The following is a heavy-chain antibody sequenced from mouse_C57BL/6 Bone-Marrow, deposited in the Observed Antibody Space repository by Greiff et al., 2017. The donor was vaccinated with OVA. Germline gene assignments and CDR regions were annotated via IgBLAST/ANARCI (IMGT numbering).Heavy chain of an antibody. J-gene: IGHJ4*01. D-gene: IGHD2-1*01. CDR1: GYTFTSYW. V-gene: IGHV1-55*01. CDR2: IYPGSGST. CDR3: ARGEVYGNYVLYAMDY. Sequence: QVQLQQPGAELVKPGASVKMSCKASGYTFTSYWITSVKQRPGQGLEWIGDIYPGSGSTNYNEKFKSKATLTVDTSSSTAYMQLSSLTSEDSAVYYCARGEVYGNYVLYAMDYWGQGTSVTVSS.